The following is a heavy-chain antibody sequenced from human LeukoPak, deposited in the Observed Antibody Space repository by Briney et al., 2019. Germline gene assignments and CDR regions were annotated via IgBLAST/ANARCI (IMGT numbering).Heavy chain of an antibody. D-gene: IGHD5-18*01. CDR1: GGSISSGSYY. CDR2: IYTSGST. CDR3: ARENVDTAMVFDYYYMDV. V-gene: IGHV4-61*02. Sequence: SETLSLTCTVSGGSISSGSYYWSWIRQPAGKGLEWIVRIYTSGSTNYNPSLKSRVTISVDTSKNQFSLKLSPVTAADTAVYYCARENVDTAMVFDYYYMDVWGKGTTVTISS. J-gene: IGHJ6*03.